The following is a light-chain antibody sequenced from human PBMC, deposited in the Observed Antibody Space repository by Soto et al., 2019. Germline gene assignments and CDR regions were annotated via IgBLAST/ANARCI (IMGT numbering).Light chain of an antibody. V-gene: IGKV3-20*01. CDR2: RSS. CDR1: ETISSSH. Sequence: EVVLTQSPGTLSLSPGERATLSCRASETISSSHLAWYQQTPGQAPRLLLYRSSTRATGIPDRFSGSGSGKDCPLTISSLAPAIAAVYYYMEYVSLLWMFAQGPKLDIK. J-gene: IGKJ1*01. CDR3: MEYVSLLWM.